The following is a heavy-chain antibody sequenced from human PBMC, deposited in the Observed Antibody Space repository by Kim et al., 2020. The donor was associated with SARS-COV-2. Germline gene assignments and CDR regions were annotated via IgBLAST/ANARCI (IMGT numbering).Heavy chain of an antibody. CDR3: AAGINDWFDP. CDR1: GYTLSGYY. CDR2: INPNSGGA. V-gene: IGHV1-2*06. D-gene: IGHD3-10*01. J-gene: IGHJ5*02. Sequence: ASVKVSCKASGYTLSGYYMHWVRQAPGQGLEWMGRINPNSGGANYAQKFQGRVTMSRDTSISTAYLDLSRLRSDDTAVYYCAAGINDWFDPWGQGTLVTVPS.